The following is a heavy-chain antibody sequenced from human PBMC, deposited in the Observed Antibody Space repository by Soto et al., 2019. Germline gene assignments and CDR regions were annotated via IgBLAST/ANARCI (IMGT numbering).Heavy chain of an antibody. D-gene: IGHD3-10*01. J-gene: IGHJ6*02. CDR3: ARFRGSYGMDV. Sequence: QVQLVQSGAEVKKPGSSVKVSCKASGGTFSSYTISWVRQAPGQGLEWMARIIPILGISNYEQKFQGRVTITADKSTSTAYMELSSLRSEDTAVYYCARFRGSYGMDVWGQGTTVTVSS. V-gene: IGHV1-69*02. CDR2: IIPILGIS. CDR1: GGTFSSYT.